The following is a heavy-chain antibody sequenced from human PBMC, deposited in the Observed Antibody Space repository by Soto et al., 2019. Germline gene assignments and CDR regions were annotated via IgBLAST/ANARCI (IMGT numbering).Heavy chain of an antibody. J-gene: IGHJ6*03. V-gene: IGHV3-11*01. CDR1: GFTFSDYY. D-gene: IGHD6-6*01. Sequence: GGSLRLSCAASGFTFSDYYMSWIRQAPGKGLEWVSYISSSGSTIYYADSVKGRFTISRDNAKNSLYLQMNSLRAEDTAVYYCARRSIAARNYYYMDVWGKGTTVTVSS. CDR2: ISSSGSTI. CDR3: ARRSIAARNYYYMDV.